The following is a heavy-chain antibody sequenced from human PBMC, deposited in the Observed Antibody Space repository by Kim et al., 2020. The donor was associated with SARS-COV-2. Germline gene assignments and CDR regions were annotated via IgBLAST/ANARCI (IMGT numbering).Heavy chain of an antibody. Sequence: ASVKVSCKVSGYTLTELSMHWVRQAPGKGLEWMGGFDPEDGETIYAQKFQGRVTMTEDTSTDTAYMELSSLRSEDTAVYYCATVVGDYVLHNNNWFDPWGQGTLVTVSS. J-gene: IGHJ5*02. CDR3: ATVVGDYVLHNNNWFDP. V-gene: IGHV1-24*01. CDR1: GYTLTELS. CDR2: FDPEDGET. D-gene: IGHD4-17*01.